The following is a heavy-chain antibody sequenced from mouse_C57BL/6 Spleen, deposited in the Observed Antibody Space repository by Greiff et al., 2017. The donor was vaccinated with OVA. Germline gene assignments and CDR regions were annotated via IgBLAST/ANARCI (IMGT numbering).Heavy chain of an antibody. J-gene: IGHJ1*03. CDR1: GYTFTSYW. V-gene: IGHV1-50*01. Sequence: QVQLQQPGAELVKPGASVKLSCKASGYTFTSYWMQWVKQRPGQGLEWIGEIDPSDSYTNSNQKFKGKATLTVDTSSSTAYMQRSSLTSEDSAVYCCARRGSNHWYFDVWGTGTTVTVSS. D-gene: IGHD1-1*01. CDR2: IDPSDSYT. CDR3: ARRGSNHWYFDV.